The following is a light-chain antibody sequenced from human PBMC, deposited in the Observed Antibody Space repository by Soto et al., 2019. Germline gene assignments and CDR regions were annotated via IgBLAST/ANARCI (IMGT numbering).Light chain of an antibody. CDR1: QSVSNNY. CDR3: QQRSNWPLIFT. J-gene: IGKJ3*01. CDR2: GAS. V-gene: IGKV3D-20*02. Sequence: EIVLTQSPGTLSLSPGERATLSCRASQSVSNNYLAWYQQKPGQAPRLLIYGASNRATGIPDRFSGSGSGTDFTLTISRLEPEDFAVYYCQQRSNWPLIFTFGPGTKVDIK.